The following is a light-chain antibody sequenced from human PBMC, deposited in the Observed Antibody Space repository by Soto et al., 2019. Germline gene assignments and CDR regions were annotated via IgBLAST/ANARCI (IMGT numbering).Light chain of an antibody. Sequence: QSALTQPRSVSGSPXXXXXXXXTGTSXDVGGYNYVSWYQQNPGKAPKLMIYDVSKRPSGVSDRFSGSKSANTASLIISGLQAEDEADYYCCSYAGNTLVVFGGGTKLTVL. CDR2: DVS. J-gene: IGLJ2*01. CDR3: CSYAGNTLVV. V-gene: IGLV2-11*01. CDR1: SXDVGGYNY.